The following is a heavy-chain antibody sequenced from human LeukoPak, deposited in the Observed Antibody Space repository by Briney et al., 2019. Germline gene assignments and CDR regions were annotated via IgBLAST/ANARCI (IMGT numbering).Heavy chain of an antibody. J-gene: IGHJ3*02. CDR2: IKWNGGST. CDR3: AKGFDGVVADAFDI. V-gene: IGHV3-20*04. Sequence: GGSLRLSCAASGFTFDDYGMSWVRQAPGKGLEWVSGIKWNGGSTGYADSVKGRFTISRDNAKNSLYLQMNSLRAEDTALYYCAKGFDGVVADAFDIWGQGTMVTVSS. CDR1: GFTFDDYG. D-gene: IGHD3-9*01.